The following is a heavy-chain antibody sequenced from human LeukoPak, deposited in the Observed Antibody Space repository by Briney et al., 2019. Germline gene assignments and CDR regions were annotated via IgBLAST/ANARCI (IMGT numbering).Heavy chain of an antibody. CDR2: INHSGST. CDR1: GGSFSGYY. J-gene: IGHJ4*02. D-gene: IGHD3-10*01. CDR3: ARVSMVRGVKPLDY. V-gene: IGHV4-34*01. Sequence: PSETLSLTCAVYGGSFSGYYWSWIRQPPGKGLEWIGEINHSGSTNYNPSLKSRVTISVDTSKNQFSLKLSSVTAADTAVYYCARVSMVRGVKPLDYWGQGTLATVSS.